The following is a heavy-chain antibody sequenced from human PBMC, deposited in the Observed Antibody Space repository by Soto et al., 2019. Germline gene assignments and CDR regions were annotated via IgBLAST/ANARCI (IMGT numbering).Heavy chain of an antibody. D-gene: IGHD3-22*01. J-gene: IGHJ4*02. CDR1: GFTFSSYW. CDR3: ARGYYDSSGYFDY. CDR2: INSDGSST. Sequence: GGSLRLSCAASGFTFSSYWMHWVRQAPGKGLVWVSRINSDGSSTSYADSVKGRFTISRDNAKNTLYLQMNSLRAEDTAVYYCARGYYDSSGYFDYWGQGTLVTVSS. V-gene: IGHV3-74*01.